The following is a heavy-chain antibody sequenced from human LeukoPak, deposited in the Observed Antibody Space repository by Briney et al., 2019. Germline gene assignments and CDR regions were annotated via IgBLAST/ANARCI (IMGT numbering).Heavy chain of an antibody. Sequence: SETLSLTCNVSGASLSSYFWSWIRQPPGKGLEWIGYIYYDGYPNYSPSLRSQITISVEKSKSQFSLNLRSVTAADTALYFCAGTELGYCTVTGCPLESWGQGTLVTVSS. CDR2: IYYDGYP. J-gene: IGHJ4*02. D-gene: IGHD2-8*02. V-gene: IGHV4-59*01. CDR3: AGTELGYCTVTGCPLES. CDR1: GASLSSYF.